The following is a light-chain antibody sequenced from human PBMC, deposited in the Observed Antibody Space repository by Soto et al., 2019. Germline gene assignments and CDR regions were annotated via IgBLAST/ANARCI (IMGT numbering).Light chain of an antibody. CDR3: QQYGSSPYT. Sequence: EIVLTQSPGTLSLSPGERATLSCRASQSVSSSYLAWYQQKPGQAPRLLIYGASSRATGIPDRFSGSGSGTAFILTISRLEPEDFAVYYWQQYGSSPYTFGQGTKLEIK. V-gene: IGKV3-20*01. J-gene: IGKJ2*01. CDR1: QSVSSSY. CDR2: GAS.